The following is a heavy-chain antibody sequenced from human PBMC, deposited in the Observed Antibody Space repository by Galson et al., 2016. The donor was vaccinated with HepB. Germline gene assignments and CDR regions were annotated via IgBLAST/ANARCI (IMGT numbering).Heavy chain of an antibody. CDR3: ARGRGTYGSSTGVDF. J-gene: IGHJ4*02. V-gene: IGHV4-31*03. CDR1: GGPISSGADY. CDR2: IYYSGRT. Sequence: TLSLPCSVSGGPISSGADYWSWIRHHPVKGLEWIGYIYYSGRTSYHPSLKSRITMSVDRSKNQFSLRLTSVTVADAAVYYCARGRGTYGSSTGVDFWGQGLLVSVSS. D-gene: IGHD6-19*01.